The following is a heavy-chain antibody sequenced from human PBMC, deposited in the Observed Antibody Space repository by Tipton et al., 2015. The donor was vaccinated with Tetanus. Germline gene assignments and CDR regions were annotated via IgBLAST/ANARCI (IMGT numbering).Heavy chain of an antibody. CDR3: AGGWGSSWYYFDY. D-gene: IGHD6-13*01. J-gene: IGHJ4*02. CDR2: VPYSGRT. CDR1: GGSIRSGDYS. Sequence: PGLVKPSETLSLTCAVSGGSIRSGDYSWNWIRQPPGKGLEWLAYVPYSGRTNYNPSLKRRATMSVDTSKTQFSLKLNSVTAADTSVYYCAGGWGSSWYYFDYWGQGILVTVST. V-gene: IGHV4-61*08.